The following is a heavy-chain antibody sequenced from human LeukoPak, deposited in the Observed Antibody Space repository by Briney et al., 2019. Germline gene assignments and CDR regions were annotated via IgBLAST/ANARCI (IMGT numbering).Heavy chain of an antibody. CDR3: AKDEVLLRFGEPHFDY. V-gene: IGHV3-23*01. J-gene: IGHJ4*02. Sequence: GGSLRLSCAASGFTFSSYAMSWVRQAPGKGLEWVSAISGSGGSTYYADSVKGRFTISRDNSKNTLYLQMNSLRAEDTAVYYCAKDEVLLRFGEPHFDYWGQGTLVTVSS. CDR2: ISGSGGST. D-gene: IGHD3-10*01. CDR1: GFTFSSYA.